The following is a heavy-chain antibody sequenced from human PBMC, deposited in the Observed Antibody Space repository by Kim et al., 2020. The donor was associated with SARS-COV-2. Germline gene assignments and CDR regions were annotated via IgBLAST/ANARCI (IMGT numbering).Heavy chain of an antibody. J-gene: IGHJ4*02. CDR3: ARVPFEIFAFDY. CDR2: IYYSGST. Sequence: SETLSLTCTVSGGSISSGGYYWSWIRQHPGKGLEWIGYIYYSGSTYYNPSLKSRVTISVDTSKNQFSLKLSSVTAADTAVYYCARVPFEIFAFDYWGQGTLVTVSS. D-gene: IGHD3-10*01. V-gene: IGHV4-31*03. CDR1: GGSISSGGYY.